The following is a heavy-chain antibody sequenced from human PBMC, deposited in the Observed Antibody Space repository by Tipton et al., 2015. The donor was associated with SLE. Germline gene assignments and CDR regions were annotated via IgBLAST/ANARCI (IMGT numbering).Heavy chain of an antibody. V-gene: IGHV4-38-2*02. CDR3: ARHAGDYAYFDS. CDR1: GYSINRGYS. Sequence: TLSLTCNVSGYSINRGYSWGWIRQPPGKGLEWIGRIYHSGSTYYSPSLKNRVTISIDRSKNQFSLNLSSVTAADTAVYYCARHAGDYAYFDSWGQGILVTVSS. CDR2: IYHSGST. J-gene: IGHJ4*02. D-gene: IGHD4-17*01.